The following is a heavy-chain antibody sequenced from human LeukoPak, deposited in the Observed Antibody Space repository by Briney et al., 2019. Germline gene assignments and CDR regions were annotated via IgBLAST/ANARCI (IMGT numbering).Heavy chain of an antibody. D-gene: IGHD5-24*01. CDR1: GLSFSSYS. V-gene: IGHV3-23*01. J-gene: IGHJ5*02. Sequence: GGTLRLSCARSGLSFSSYSMSGVREAPGKRLEWVSAISGSGGSTYYADSVKGRFTISRDNSKNTLYLQMNSLRAEDTAVYYGAKDDGYWFDPWGQGTLVTVSS. CDR3: AKDDGYWFDP. CDR2: ISGSGGST.